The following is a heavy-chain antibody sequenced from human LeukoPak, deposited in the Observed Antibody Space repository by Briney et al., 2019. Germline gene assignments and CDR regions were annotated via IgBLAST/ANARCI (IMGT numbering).Heavy chain of an antibody. V-gene: IGHV5-51*01. CDR2: IHPGDSDT. D-gene: IGHD2-15*01. CDR1: GYSFTSYW. CDR3: ARLFRDCSGGSCYPYYFDY. Sequence: GESLKISCQGSGYSFTSYWIGWVRQMPGKGLEWMGIIHPGDSDTRYSPSFQGQVTISADKSISTAYLQWSSLKASDTAMYYCARLFRDCSGGSCYPYYFDYWGQGTLVTVSS. J-gene: IGHJ4*02.